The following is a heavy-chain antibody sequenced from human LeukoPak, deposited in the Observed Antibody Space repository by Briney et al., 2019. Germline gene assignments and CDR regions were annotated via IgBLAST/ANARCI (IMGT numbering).Heavy chain of an antibody. Sequence: NPSETLSLTCTVSGGSISNYYWSWIRQPPGKGLEWIGYIYYSGSTNYNPSLKSRVTISVDTSKNQFSLKLSSVTAADTAVYYCARGNVSLWFGAVYYYYMDVWGKGTTVTVSS. CDR3: ARGNVSLWFGAVYYYYMDV. J-gene: IGHJ6*03. CDR1: GGSISNYY. CDR2: IYYSGST. D-gene: IGHD3-10*01. V-gene: IGHV4-59*01.